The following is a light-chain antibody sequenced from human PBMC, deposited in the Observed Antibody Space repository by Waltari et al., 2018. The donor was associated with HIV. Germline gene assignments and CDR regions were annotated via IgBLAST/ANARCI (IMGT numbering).Light chain of an antibody. CDR1: PSNIGSTS. CDR3: VTWDDSLRGVV. J-gene: IGLJ2*01. V-gene: IGLV1-47*01. Sequence: SVVTQPPSASGPPGQRVTIPCSGHPSNIGSTSVFWYQHPPGTAPKLLIHRNDQRPSGVPDRFSGSTSGTSASLAISCLRSEDEADYYCVTWDDSLRGVVFGGGTKVAVL. CDR2: RND.